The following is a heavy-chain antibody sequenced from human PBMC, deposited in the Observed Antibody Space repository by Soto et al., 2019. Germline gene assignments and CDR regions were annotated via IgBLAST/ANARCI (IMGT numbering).Heavy chain of an antibody. D-gene: IGHD1-26*01. V-gene: IGHV1-8*01. J-gene: IGHJ5*02. CDR1: GYTFTSYD. CDR3: ARARSQRTQVRIPPTEFDP. CDR2: MNPNSGNT. Sequence: ASVKVSCKASGYTFTSYDINWVRQATGQGLEWMGWMNPNSGNTGYAQKFQGRVTMTRNTSISTAYMELSSLRSEDTAVYYCARARSQRTQVRIPPTEFDPGGKGPRVTFP.